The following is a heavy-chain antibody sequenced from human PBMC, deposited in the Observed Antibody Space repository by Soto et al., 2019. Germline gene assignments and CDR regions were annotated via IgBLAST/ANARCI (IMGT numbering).Heavy chain of an antibody. D-gene: IGHD6-19*01. CDR1: GFTFDDYG. Sequence: EVQLVESGGGVVRPGGSLILSCAASGFTFDDYGMSCVRQAPGKGLEWVSGINWNGGSTGYADSVKGRFTISRDNAKNSLYLQMNSLRAADTALYYCARNGGSDELGALDYWGQGTLVTVSS. CDR2: INWNGGST. V-gene: IGHV3-20*04. CDR3: ARNGGSDELGALDY. J-gene: IGHJ4*02.